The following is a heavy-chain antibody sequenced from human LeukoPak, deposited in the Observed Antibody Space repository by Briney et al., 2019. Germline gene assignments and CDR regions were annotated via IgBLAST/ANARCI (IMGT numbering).Heavy chain of an antibody. J-gene: IGHJ4*02. CDR3: ARDSRLDYYGSGSYQRRVHY. D-gene: IGHD3-10*01. CDR2: INEDGSVK. Sequence: PGGSLRLSCAASGFSFTTYWMTWVRQAPGKGLQWVANINEDGSVKYYVDSVKGRFTISRDNTKNSLYLQMDTLKAEDTAVYFCARDSRLDYYGSGSYQRRVHYWGQGTLVTVSS. CDR1: GFSFTTYW. V-gene: IGHV3-7*03.